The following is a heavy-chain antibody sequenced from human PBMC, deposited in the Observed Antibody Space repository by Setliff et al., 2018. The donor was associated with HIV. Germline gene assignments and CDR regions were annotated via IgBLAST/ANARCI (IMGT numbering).Heavy chain of an antibody. D-gene: IGHD6-19*01. J-gene: IGHJ4*02. CDR3: ARVSRSGWFFDW. CDR1: GYTFTSNA. V-gene: IGHV1-3*01. CDR2: IDAGNGDT. Sequence: GASVKVSCKASGYTFTSNAIHWVRQAPGQSLEWMGWIDAGNGDTKYSQNFQGRVTITGDTSASTAYMELSSLRSEDTAVYYCARVSRSGWFFDWWGQGSLVTVSS.